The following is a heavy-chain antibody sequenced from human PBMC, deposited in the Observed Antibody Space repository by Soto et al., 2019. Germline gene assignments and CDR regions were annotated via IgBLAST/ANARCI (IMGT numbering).Heavy chain of an antibody. CDR2: IYHTGST. D-gene: IGHD6-25*01. Sequence: QLQLEESGSGLVRPSQTLSLTCVVSGASVSSGGFSWSWIRQSTGRGLEWIGYIYHTGSTQSNPSLGSPVPTSLERSKNRLSLSLTSVTAADMAVYFCARDVDPSPMRPDFDRWGRGTLVRVSS. CDR3: ARDVDPSPMRPDFDR. CDR1: GASVSSGGFS. V-gene: IGHV4-30-2*06. J-gene: IGHJ4*02.